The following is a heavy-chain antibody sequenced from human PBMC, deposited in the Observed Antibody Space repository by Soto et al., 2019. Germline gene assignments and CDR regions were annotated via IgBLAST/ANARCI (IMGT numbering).Heavy chain of an antibody. CDR3: ARTSGYYGLSKYIQH. V-gene: IGHV4-31*03. CDR2: IYYSGTT. Sequence: QVQLQESGPGLVEPSQTLSLICTVSGGSISSGDYYWSWIRQLPGQGLEWIGYIYYSGTTFHNPSLKIRVSISVDTSKNLFSLKLSSMTAADTAVYYCARTSGYYGLSKYIQHWGQGTLVTVSS. CDR1: GGSISSGDYY. D-gene: IGHD4-17*01. J-gene: IGHJ1*01.